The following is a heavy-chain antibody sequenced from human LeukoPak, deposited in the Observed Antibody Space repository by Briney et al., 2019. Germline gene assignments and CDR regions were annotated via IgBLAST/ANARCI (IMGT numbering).Heavy chain of an antibody. D-gene: IGHD6-19*01. Sequence: PGGSLRLSCAASGFTFSSYGMHWVRQAPGKGLEWVAVIWYDGNNKYYADSVKGQFTISRDNSKNTLYLQMNSLRAEDTAVYYCAKQYSGWTPLFDYWGQGTLVTVSS. J-gene: IGHJ4*02. CDR2: IWYDGNNK. CDR1: GFTFSSYG. V-gene: IGHV3-33*06. CDR3: AKQYSGWTPLFDY.